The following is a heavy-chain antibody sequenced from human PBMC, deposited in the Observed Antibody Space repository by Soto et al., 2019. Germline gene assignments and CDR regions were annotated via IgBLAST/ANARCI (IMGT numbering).Heavy chain of an antibody. D-gene: IGHD3-16*02. CDR1: GGSISSYY. CDR2: IYYSGST. V-gene: IGHV4-59*01. Sequence: PSETLSLTCTVSGGSISSYYWSWIRQPPGKGLEWIGYIYYSGSTNYNPSLKSRVTISVDTSKNQFSLKLSSVTAADTAVYYCARVLPVYDYIWGSYRHNWFDPWGQGTLVTVSS. CDR3: ARVLPVYDYIWGSYRHNWFDP. J-gene: IGHJ5*02.